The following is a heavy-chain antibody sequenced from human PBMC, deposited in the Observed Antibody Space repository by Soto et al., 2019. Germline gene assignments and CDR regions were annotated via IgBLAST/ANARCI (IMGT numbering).Heavy chain of an antibody. V-gene: IGHV4-59*01. J-gene: IGHJ5*02. D-gene: IGHD3-10*01. CDR2: IHYTGRT. CDR3: AKDLAIGGFFDP. Sequence: LTWIRQPPGKELEWIGYIHYTGRTNCNPSLKSRISMSVDTSKNQFSLRLNSVTAADTAIYYCAKDLAIGGFFDPWGQGTLVTVSS.